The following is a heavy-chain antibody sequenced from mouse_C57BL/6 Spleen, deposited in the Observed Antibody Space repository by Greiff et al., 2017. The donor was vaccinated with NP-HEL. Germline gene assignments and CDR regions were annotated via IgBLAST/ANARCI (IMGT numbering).Heavy chain of an antibody. CDR2: IWSDGST. CDR1: GFSLTSYG. CDR3: ARHYYYGSNYAMDY. V-gene: IGHV2-6-1*01. J-gene: IGHJ4*01. Sequence: QVQLKESGPGLVAPSQSLSITCTVSGFSLTSYGVHWVRQPPGKGLEWLVVIWSDGSTTYNSALKSRLSISKDNSKSQVFLKMNSLQTYDTAMYYCARHYYYGSNYAMDYWGQGTSVTVSS. D-gene: IGHD1-1*01.